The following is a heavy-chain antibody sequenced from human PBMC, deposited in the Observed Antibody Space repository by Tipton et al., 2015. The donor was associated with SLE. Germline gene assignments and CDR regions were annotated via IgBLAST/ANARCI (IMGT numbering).Heavy chain of an antibody. D-gene: IGHD3-3*01. CDR3: ARGGGIRFLEWDYYYMDV. J-gene: IGHJ6*03. CDR1: GFTFRSYE. Sequence: SLRLSCAASGFTFRSYEMNWVRQAPGKGLEWVSYISSSGSTIYYADSVKGRFTTSRDNAKNSLYLQMNSLRAEDTAVYYCARGGGIRFLEWDYYYMDVWGKGTTVTVSS. V-gene: IGHV3-48*03. CDR2: ISSSGSTI.